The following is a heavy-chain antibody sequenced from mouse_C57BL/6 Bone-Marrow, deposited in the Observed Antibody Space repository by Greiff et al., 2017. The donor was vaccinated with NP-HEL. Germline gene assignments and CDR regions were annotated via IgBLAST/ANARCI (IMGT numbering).Heavy chain of an antibody. Sequence: VQLVESGAELVKPGASVKISCKASGYAFSNYWMNWVKQRPGKGLEWIGQIYPGDGDTNYHGQFKDKATLTADKSSSTAYMQLSRLTSEASAVYFCARGAYWGQGNLVTVSA. V-gene: IGHV1-80*01. CDR1: GYAFSNYW. J-gene: IGHJ3*01. CDR2: IYPGDGDT. CDR3: ARGAY.